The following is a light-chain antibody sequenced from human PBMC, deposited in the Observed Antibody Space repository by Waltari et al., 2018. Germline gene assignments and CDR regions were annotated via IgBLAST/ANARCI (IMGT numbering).Light chain of an antibody. CDR2: GKA. CDR1: SLRTSY. J-gene: IGLJ3*02. V-gene: IGLV3-19*01. CDR3: HSRKGRDNQVV. Sequence: SSELTQGPDVSVALGQTVKITCQGDSLRTSYASWYQVKPGQAPVLVLFGKAKRPSGIPDRISGYSYGTTSSLTITGAQAEDEADYYCHSRKGRDNQVVFGGGTKLTVL.